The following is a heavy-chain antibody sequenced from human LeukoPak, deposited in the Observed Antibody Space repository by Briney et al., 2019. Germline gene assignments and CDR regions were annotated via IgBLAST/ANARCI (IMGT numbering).Heavy chain of an antibody. J-gene: IGHJ6*04. D-gene: IGHD3-16*01. CDR3: ARGLGGRRVYYYYGMDV. CDR2: INAGNGNT. Sequence: ASVKVSCKASGYTFTSYAMHWVRHAPGQRLEWVGWINAGNGNTKYSQKFQGRVTITRDTSASTAYMELSSLRSEDTAVYYCARGLGGRRVYYYYGMDVWGKGTTVTVSS. V-gene: IGHV1-3*01. CDR1: GYTFTSYA.